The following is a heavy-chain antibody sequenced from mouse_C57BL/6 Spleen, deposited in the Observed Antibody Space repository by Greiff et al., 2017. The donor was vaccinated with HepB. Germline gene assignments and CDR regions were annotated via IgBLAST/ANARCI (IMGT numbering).Heavy chain of an antibody. V-gene: IGHV5-17*01. CDR2: ISSGSSTI. CDR1: GFTFSDYG. CDR3: ARDPPPYYYAMDY. Sequence: EVQVVESGGGLVKPGGSLKLSCAASGFTFSDYGMHWVRQAPEKGLEWVAYISSGSSTIYYADTVKGRFTISRDNAKNTLFLQMTSLRSEDTAMYYCARDPPPYYYAMDYWGQGTSVTVSS. J-gene: IGHJ4*01.